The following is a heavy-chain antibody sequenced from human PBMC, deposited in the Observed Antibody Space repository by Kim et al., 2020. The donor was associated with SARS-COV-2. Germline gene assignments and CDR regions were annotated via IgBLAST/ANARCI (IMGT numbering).Heavy chain of an antibody. Sequence: GGSLRLSCAASGFTFSSYAMSWVRQAPGRGLEWVSAIGSSGGSTYYAVSVKGRFTISRDNSKNTLYLQMNSLRAEDTAVYYCAKQPRCGGDCSSPGDPWGQGTLVTVSS. CDR2: IGSSGGST. CDR3: AKQPRCGGDCSSPGDP. V-gene: IGHV3-23*01. D-gene: IGHD2-21*02. J-gene: IGHJ5*02. CDR1: GFTFSSYA.